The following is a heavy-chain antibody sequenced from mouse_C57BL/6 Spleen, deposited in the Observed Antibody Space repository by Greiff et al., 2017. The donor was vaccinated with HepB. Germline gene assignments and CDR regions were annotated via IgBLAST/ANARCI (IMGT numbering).Heavy chain of an antibody. D-gene: IGHD2-1*01. CDR2: IHPNSGST. J-gene: IGHJ2*01. CDR1: GYTFTSYW. CDR3: AREGGNFY. Sequence: QVQLQHPGAELVKPGASVKLSCKASGYTFTSYWMHWVKQRPGQGLEWIGMIHPNSGSTNYNEKFKSKVTLTVDKSSSTAYMQLSSLTSEDSAVYYCAREGGNFYWGQGTTLTVAS. V-gene: IGHV1-64*01.